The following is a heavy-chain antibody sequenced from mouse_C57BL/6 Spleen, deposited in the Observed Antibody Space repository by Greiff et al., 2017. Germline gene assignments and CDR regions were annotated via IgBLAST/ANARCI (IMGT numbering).Heavy chain of an antibody. Sequence: QVQLQQPGAELVRPGSSVKLSCKASGYTFTSYWMHWVKQRPIQGLEWIGNIDPFDSDTHYNQKFKDKATLTVDTSSSTAYMQLSSLASEDSAVYYCAREEGDYWGQGTTLTVSS. CDR3: AREEGDY. CDR2: IDPFDSDT. CDR1: GYTFTSYW. J-gene: IGHJ2*01. V-gene: IGHV1-52*01.